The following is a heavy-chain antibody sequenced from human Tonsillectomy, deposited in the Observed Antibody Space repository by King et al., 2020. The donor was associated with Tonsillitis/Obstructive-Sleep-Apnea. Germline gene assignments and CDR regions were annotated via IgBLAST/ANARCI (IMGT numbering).Heavy chain of an antibody. J-gene: IGHJ4*02. Sequence: QLVQSGGGVVQPGRSLRLSCAASGFTFSSYGMHWVRQAPGKGLEWVAVIWYDGSNKYYADSAKGRFTISRDNSKNTLYLQVNSLRAEDTAVYYCAREQQFDFDYWGQGALVTVS. CDR3: AREQQFDFDY. D-gene: IGHD6-13*01. CDR2: IWYDGSNK. V-gene: IGHV3-33*01. CDR1: GFTFSSYG.